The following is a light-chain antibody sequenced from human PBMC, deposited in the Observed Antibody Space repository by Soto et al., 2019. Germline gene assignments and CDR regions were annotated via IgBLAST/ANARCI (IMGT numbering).Light chain of an antibody. CDR1: QSLLHSNGYNY. Sequence: DIVMTQSPLSLPVTPGEPASISCRSSQSLLHSNGYNYLDWYLQKPGQSPQLLIYLGSNRASGVPDRCSGTGSGTDFTLKISRVEADDVGVYYCMQTLQTPPFTFGPGTKVDIK. J-gene: IGKJ3*01. V-gene: IGKV2-28*01. CDR2: LGS. CDR3: MQTLQTPPFT.